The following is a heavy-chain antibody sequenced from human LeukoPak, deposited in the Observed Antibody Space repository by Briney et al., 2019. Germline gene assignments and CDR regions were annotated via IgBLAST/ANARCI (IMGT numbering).Heavy chain of an antibody. J-gene: IGHJ4*02. V-gene: IGHV3-43*02. CDR1: GFTFDDYA. CDR2: ISGDGGST. D-gene: IGHD5-24*01. Sequence: PGGSLRLSCAASGFTFDDYAMHWVRQAPGKGLEWVSLISGDGGSTYYADSVKGRFTISRDNSKNSLYLQMNSLRTEYTALYYCAKSRRWLQSYYFDYWGQGTLVTVSS. CDR3: AKSRRWLQSYYFDY.